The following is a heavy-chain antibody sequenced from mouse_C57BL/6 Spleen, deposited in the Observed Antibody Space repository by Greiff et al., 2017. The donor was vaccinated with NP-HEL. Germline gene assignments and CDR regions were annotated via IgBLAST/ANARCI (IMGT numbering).Heavy chain of an antibody. D-gene: IGHD2-3*01. J-gene: IGHJ4*01. CDR3: ARWGGYSGDY. CDR1: GYTFTSYW. V-gene: IGHV1-50*01. CDR2: IDPSDSYT. Sequence: QVQLQQPGAELVKLGASVKLSCKASGYTFTSYWMQWVKQRPGQGLEWIGEIDPSDSYTNYNQKFKGKATLTVDTSSSTAYMQLSSLTSEDSAVYYCARWGGYSGDYWGQGTSVTVSS.